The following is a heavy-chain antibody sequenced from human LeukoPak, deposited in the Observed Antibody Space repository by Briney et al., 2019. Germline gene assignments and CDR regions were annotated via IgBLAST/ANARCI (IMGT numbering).Heavy chain of an antibody. Sequence: GGSLRLSCAASGFTFDDYAMHWVRHAPGKGLEWVSGISWNSGSIGYADSVKGRFTISRDNAKTSLYLQMNSLRAEDTALYYCAKDGDYYYMDVWGKGTTVTISS. J-gene: IGHJ6*03. CDR2: ISWNSGSI. CDR1: GFTFDDYA. CDR3: AKDGDYYYMDV. V-gene: IGHV3-9*01.